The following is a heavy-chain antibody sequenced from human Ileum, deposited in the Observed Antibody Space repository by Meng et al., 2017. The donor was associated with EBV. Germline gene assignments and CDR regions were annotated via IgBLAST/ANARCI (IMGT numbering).Heavy chain of an antibody. CDR3: ASKQYFFAY. CDR2: INPYDGDT. CDR1: GYSVARYV. V-gene: IGHV1-18*01. J-gene: IGHJ4*02. D-gene: IGHD1/OR15-1a*01. Sequence: QVQLLQAGTELKKPGASVKVSCKHSGYSVARYVISGVRQAPGQGVEWVGGINPYDGDTNYAQKLQDRVTLTTDTSTSTAYMELRSLRSDDTAVYYCASKQYFFAYWGQGTLVTVSS.